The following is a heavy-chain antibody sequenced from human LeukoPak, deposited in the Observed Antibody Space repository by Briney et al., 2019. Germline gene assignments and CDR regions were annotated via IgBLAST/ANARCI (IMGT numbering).Heavy chain of an antibody. V-gene: IGHV3-30*02. Sequence: GGSLRLSCAASGFTFSNYGMLWVRQAPGKGLEWVAFIRYDGSNKLYADSVKGRFTISRDNSKNTLYLHINSLRAEDTAVYYCVKDSPLDYWGQGTLVIVSS. J-gene: IGHJ4*02. CDR3: VKDSPLDY. CDR1: GFTFSNYG. CDR2: IRYDGSNK.